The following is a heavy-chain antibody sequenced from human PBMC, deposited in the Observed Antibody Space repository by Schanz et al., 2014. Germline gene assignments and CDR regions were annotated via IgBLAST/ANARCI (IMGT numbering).Heavy chain of an antibody. D-gene: IGHD1-26*01. CDR1: GGTFSSYT. V-gene: IGHV1-69*02. CDR3: ARGGATGSFDY. Sequence: QVQLVQSGAEVTKPGSSVKVSCTASGGTFSSYTISWVRQAPGQGLEWMGRIIPILGVANYAQRFQGRVAITEDKSMHTAYMECSSLRSDDSAVYYCARGGATGSFDYWGQGTLVTVSS. CDR2: IIPILGVA. J-gene: IGHJ4*02.